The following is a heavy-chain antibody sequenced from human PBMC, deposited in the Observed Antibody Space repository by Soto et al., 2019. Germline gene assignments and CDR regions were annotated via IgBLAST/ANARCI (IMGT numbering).Heavy chain of an antibody. J-gene: IGHJ6*02. V-gene: IGHV2-5*02. CDR2: IYWDDDK. CDR1: GFSLSTSGVG. CDR3: VHQLHSNSGV. D-gene: IGHD6-13*01. Sequence: QITLKESGPTLVKPTQTLTLTCTFSGFSLSTSGVGVGWIRQPPGKALEWLALIYWDDDKRYCPSLKSRLTNTKDTSKTQIVLTMTNMDPVDTATYYCVHQLHSNSGVWGQGTTVTVSS.